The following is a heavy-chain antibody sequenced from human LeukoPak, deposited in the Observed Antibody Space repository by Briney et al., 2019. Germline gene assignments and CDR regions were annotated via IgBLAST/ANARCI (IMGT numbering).Heavy chain of an antibody. CDR1: GGSFSGYY. Sequence: SETLSLTCAVYGGSFSGYYWSWIRQPPGKGLEWIGEINHSGSTNYNPSLKSRVTISVDTSKNQFSLKLSSVTAADTAVYYCARDLVSYGGNPPIGDYAFDIWGQGTMVTVSS. J-gene: IGHJ3*02. D-gene: IGHD4-23*01. CDR3: ARDLVSYGGNPPIGDYAFDI. CDR2: INHSGST. V-gene: IGHV4-34*01.